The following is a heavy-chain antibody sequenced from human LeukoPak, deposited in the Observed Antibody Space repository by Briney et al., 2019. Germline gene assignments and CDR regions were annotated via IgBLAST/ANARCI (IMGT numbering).Heavy chain of an antibody. Sequence: GGSLRLSCAASGFTFSSYSMNWVRQAPGKGLEWVSSISSSSSYIYYADSVKGRFTISRDNAKNSLYLQMNSLRAEDTAVYYCARDLTWDYGMDVWGQRTTVTVSS. CDR3: ARDLTWDYGMDV. J-gene: IGHJ6*02. CDR1: GFTFSSYS. CDR2: ISSSSSYI. D-gene: IGHD1-26*01. V-gene: IGHV3-21*01.